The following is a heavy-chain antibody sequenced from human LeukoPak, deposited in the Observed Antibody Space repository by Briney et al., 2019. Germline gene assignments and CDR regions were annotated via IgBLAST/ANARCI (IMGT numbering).Heavy chain of an antibody. CDR2: VSDDGNTK. CDR1: GFTFSSYG. D-gene: IGHD1-26*01. Sequence: GGSLRLSCAASGFTFSSYGIHWVRQAPGMGLEWVAVVSDDGNTKYYADSVKGRFTISRDNSMNTLSLQMNSLRPEDTAVYYCAKEGSALKEDIVGALFSFDIWGQGTMVTVSS. CDR3: AKEGSALKEDIVGALFSFDI. J-gene: IGHJ3*02. V-gene: IGHV3-30*18.